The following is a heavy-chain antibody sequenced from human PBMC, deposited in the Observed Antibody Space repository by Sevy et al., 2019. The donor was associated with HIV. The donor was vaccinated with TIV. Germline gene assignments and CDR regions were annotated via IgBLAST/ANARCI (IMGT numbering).Heavy chain of an antibody. CDR3: ARLDYSNRLPVYYYYYGMDV. J-gene: IGHJ6*02. V-gene: IGHV5-51*01. D-gene: IGHD4-4*01. CDR1: GYSFTSYW. Sequence: GESLKISCKGSGYSFTSYWIGWVRQMPGKGLEWMGIIYPGDSDTRYSPSFQGQVTISADKSISTAYLQWSSLKASDTAMYYCARLDYSNRLPVYYYYYGMDVWGQGTTVTVSS. CDR2: IYPGDSDT.